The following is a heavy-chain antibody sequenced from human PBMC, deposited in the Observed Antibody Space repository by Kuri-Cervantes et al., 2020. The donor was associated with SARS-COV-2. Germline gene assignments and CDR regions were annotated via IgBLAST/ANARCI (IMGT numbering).Heavy chain of an antibody. V-gene: IGHV3-30*02. Sequence: GESLKISCAASGFTFSSYGMHWVRQAPGKGLEWVAFIRYDGSNKYYADSVKGRFTISRDNSKNTIYLQMNSLRPEDTAVYYCARDVDSSGWYRRIDYWGQGILVTVSS. CDR3: ARDVDSSGWYRRIDY. CDR2: IRYDGSNK. D-gene: IGHD6-19*01. J-gene: IGHJ4*02. CDR1: GFTFSSYG.